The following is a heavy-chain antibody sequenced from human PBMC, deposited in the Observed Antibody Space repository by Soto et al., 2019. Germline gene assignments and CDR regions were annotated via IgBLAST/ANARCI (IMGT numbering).Heavy chain of an antibody. CDR2: IIPIFGTA. J-gene: IGHJ5*02. CDR3: ARSRGCSGGSCYGTWFDP. D-gene: IGHD2-15*01. Sequence: QVQLVQSGAEVKKPGSSVKVSCKASGGTFSSYAISWVRQAPGQGLEWMGGIIPIFGTANYAQKFQGRVKITPDESTSTAYMALSSLRSEDTAVYYCARSRGCSGGSCYGTWFDPWGQGTLVTVSS. V-gene: IGHV1-69*05. CDR1: GGTFSSYA.